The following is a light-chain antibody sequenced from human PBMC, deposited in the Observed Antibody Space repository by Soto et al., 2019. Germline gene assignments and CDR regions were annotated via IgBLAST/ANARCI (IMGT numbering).Light chain of an antibody. Sequence: DIQMTQSPSSLSASVGDRVTITCRASQNISIYLNWYQQKPGKAPKLLIYTVSNLQSGVPSRFSADGSGTDFTLTIRSLQPEDFATYYCRQSSSTPPFTFGPGTKVDI. CDR1: QNISIY. J-gene: IGKJ3*01. CDR2: TVS. CDR3: RQSSSTPPFT. V-gene: IGKV1-39*01.